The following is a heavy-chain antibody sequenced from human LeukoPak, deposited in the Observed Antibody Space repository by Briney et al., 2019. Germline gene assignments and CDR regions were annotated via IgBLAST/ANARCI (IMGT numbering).Heavy chain of an antibody. CDR2: INHSGST. Sequence: SETLSLTCAVYGGSFSGYYWSWIRQPPRKGLESIGEINHSGSTNYNPSLKSRVTISVDTSKNQFSLKLSSVTAADTGVYYCARTNYDYVWGSYRQTHFDYWGQGTLVTVSS. J-gene: IGHJ4*02. D-gene: IGHD3-16*02. V-gene: IGHV4-34*01. CDR3: ARTNYDYVWGSYRQTHFDY. CDR1: GGSFSGYY.